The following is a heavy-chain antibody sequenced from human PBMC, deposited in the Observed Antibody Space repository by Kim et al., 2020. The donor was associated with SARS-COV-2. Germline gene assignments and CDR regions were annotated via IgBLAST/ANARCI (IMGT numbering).Heavy chain of an antibody. J-gene: IGHJ6*02. Sequence: SETLSLTCTVSGGSISSYYWSWIRQPPGKGLEWIGYIYYSGSTNYNPSLKSRVTISVDTSKNQFSLKLSSVTAADTAVYYCARALLKPTAAGTRDYYYYGMDVWGQGTTVTVSS. CDR2: IYYSGST. V-gene: IGHV4-59*01. CDR1: GGSISSYY. D-gene: IGHD6-13*01. CDR3: ARALLKPTAAGTRDYYYYGMDV.